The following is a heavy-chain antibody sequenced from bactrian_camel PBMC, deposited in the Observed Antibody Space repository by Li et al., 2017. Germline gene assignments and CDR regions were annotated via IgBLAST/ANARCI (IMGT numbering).Heavy chain of an antibody. CDR3: AEGRGSRGEHCYSLNY. D-gene: IGHD6*01. CDR2: IDTYDRT. Sequence: DVQLVESGGGSVQAGGSLRLSCAVSGDTHSRYCMGWFRQTPGKEREGVTAIDTYDRTTYADSVKGRFTISQDSARNTVYLQMNNLQPEDTATYYCAEGRGSRGEHCYSLNYWGQGTQVTVS. J-gene: IGHJ4*01. CDR1: GDTHSRYC. V-gene: IGHV3S10*01.